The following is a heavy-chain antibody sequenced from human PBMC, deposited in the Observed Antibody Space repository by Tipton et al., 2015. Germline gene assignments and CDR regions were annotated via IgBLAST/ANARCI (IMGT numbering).Heavy chain of an antibody. CDR2: IYYTGPT. V-gene: IGHV4-61*01. CDR3: ARTKYNRLRGYFGP. J-gene: IGHJ5*02. Sequence: TLSLTCTVSGGSVSSGSYYWNWIRQPPGKGLEWIGYIYYTGPTKYNPSLKSRVNISVDRAKNQFSLQLSSVTVADSAVYYCARTKYNRLRGYFGPWGEGALVPV. CDR1: GGSVSSGSYY. D-gene: IGHD1-14*01.